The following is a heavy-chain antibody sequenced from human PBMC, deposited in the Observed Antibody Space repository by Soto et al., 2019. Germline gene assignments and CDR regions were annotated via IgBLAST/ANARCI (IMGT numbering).Heavy chain of an antibody. CDR1: GYTFTSYG. CDR3: ARDGGPVTTNLYYFDY. D-gene: IGHD4-17*01. Sequence: ASVKVPCKASGYTFTSYGISWVRQAPGQGLEWMGWISAYNGNTNYAQKLQGRVTMTTDTSTSTAYMELRSLRSDDTAVYYCARDGGPVTTNLYYFDYWGQGILVTVSS. CDR2: ISAYNGNT. J-gene: IGHJ4*02. V-gene: IGHV1-18*04.